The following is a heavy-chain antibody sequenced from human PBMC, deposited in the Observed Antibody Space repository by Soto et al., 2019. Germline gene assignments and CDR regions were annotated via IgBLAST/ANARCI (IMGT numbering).Heavy chain of an antibody. J-gene: IGHJ4*02. V-gene: IGHV3-74*01. D-gene: IGHD2-2*01. Sequence: EVHLAESGGGLVQPGGSLRLSCVASGFIFTDHWMHWVRQAPGKALVWVARINSGGTRVNYADFVKGRFTISRDNAQDTLYLQMTSLGVDDTAVYYCARGGFRGPSCFFGGTHWGQGTLVTVSS. CDR1: GFIFTDHW. CDR2: INSGGTRV. CDR3: ARGGFRGPSCFFGGTH.